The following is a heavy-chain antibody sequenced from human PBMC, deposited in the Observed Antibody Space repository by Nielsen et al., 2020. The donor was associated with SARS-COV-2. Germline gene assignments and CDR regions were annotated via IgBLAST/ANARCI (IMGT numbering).Heavy chain of an antibody. D-gene: IGHD4-17*01. CDR1: GFTFSTYG. CDR2: IWYDGSNK. CDR3: ARDQQLRRDYYYYYYMDV. V-gene: IGHV3-33*01. Sequence: GESLKISCAASGFTFSTYGMHWVRQAPGKGLEWVAVIWYDGSNKFYADSVKGRFTISRDNSKSTLYLQMNSLRAEDTAVYYCARDQQLRRDYYYYYYMDVWGKGTTVTVSS. J-gene: IGHJ6*03.